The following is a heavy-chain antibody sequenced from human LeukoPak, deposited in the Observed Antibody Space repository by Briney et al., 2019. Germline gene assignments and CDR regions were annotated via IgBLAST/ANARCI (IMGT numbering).Heavy chain of an antibody. Sequence: GGSLRLSCAASGFTFSSYDMHWVRQATGKGLEWVSAIGTAGDTYYPGSVKGRFTISRENAKNSLYLQMNSLRAGDTAVYYCARGTYYYDSSGYGGTFDIWGQGTMVTVSS. CDR1: GFTFSSYD. D-gene: IGHD3-22*01. CDR3: ARGTYYYDSSGYGGTFDI. CDR2: IGTAGDT. V-gene: IGHV3-13*01. J-gene: IGHJ3*02.